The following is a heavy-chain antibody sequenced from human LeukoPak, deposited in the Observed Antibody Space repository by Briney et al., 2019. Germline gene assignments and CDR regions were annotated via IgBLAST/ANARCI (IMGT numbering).Heavy chain of an antibody. Sequence: SGTLSLTCTASGGSISISRYFWGWIRQPPGKGLEWLGNIYHNGNTYYNPSLKSRVTISVDTSKNQFFLKLSSVTAADTAVYYCARARDRDVVVTYNWFDPWGQGTLVTVSS. D-gene: IGHD2-21*02. V-gene: IGHV4-39*07. J-gene: IGHJ5*02. CDR1: GGSISISRYF. CDR3: ARARDRDVVVTYNWFDP. CDR2: IYHNGNT.